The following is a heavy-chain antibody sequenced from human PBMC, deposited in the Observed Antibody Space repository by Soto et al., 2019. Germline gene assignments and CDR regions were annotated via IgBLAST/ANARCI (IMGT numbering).Heavy chain of an antibody. J-gene: IGHJ4*02. V-gene: IGHV3-7*03. CDR1: GFTFSGYW. CDR3: ARWESGDWYLGI. CDR2: INQDGTLK. D-gene: IGHD2-21*02. Sequence: EVQLVESGGGLAQPGGSLILSCAASGFTFSGYWMTWVRQAPGKGLEWVASINQDGTLKYFVDSVRGRFTISRDNAKSSVFLQMINLRVDDTAVYYCARWESGDWYLGIWGQGTLISVSS.